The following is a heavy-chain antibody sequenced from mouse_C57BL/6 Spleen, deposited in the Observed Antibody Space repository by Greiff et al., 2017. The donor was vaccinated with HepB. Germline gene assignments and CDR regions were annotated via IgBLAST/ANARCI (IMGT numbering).Heavy chain of an antibody. CDR2: INPSNGGT. Sequence: VQLQQPGTELVKPGASVKLSCKASGYTFTSYWMHWVKQRPGQGLEWIGNINPSNGGTNYNEKFKSKATLTVDKSSSTAYMQLSSLTSEDSAVYYCARKAIYYGNSYAMDYWGQGTSVTVSS. V-gene: IGHV1-53*01. J-gene: IGHJ4*01. CDR3: ARKAIYYGNSYAMDY. CDR1: GYTFTSYW. D-gene: IGHD2-1*01.